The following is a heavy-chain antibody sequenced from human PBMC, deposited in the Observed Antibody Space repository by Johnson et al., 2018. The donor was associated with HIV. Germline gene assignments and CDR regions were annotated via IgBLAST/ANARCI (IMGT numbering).Heavy chain of an antibody. CDR2: ISYDGSNK. J-gene: IGHJ3*02. CDR3: ARGRYFDWFHLDAFDI. V-gene: IGHV3-30*04. Sequence: QVKLVESGGGVVQPGRSLRLSCAASGFTFSSYAMHWVRQAPGKGLEWVAVISYDGSNKYYVDSVKGRFTISRDNSKNTLDLQMNSLRAEDTAVYYCARGRYFDWFHLDAFDIWGQGTMVTVSS. CDR1: GFTFSSYA. D-gene: IGHD3-9*01.